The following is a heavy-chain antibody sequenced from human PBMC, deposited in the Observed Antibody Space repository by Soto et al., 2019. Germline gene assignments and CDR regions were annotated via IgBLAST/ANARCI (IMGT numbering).Heavy chain of an antibody. V-gene: IGHV4-31*03. CDR2: IFDSGTT. D-gene: IGHD6-19*01. CDR3: ASQASGWYPDY. CDR1: GGSISSGGYY. J-gene: IGHJ4*02. Sequence: QVQLQESGPGLVKPSQTLSLTCTVSGGSISSGGYYWSWLRQHPGKGLEWTGYIFDSGTTYYNPSLKSRVTISVDPSKSQFSLRLTSVTATDTAVYYCASQASGWYPDYWGQGTLVTVSS.